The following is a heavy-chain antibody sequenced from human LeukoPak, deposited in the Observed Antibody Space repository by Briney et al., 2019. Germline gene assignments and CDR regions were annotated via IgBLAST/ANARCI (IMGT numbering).Heavy chain of an antibody. CDR2: MNPNSGNT. CDR3: ARDPYSSSRYTYYYYGMDV. D-gene: IGHD6-13*01. V-gene: IGHV1-8*01. Sequence: ASVKVSCKASGYTFTSYDINWVRQATGQGLEWMGWMNPNSGNTGYAQKFQGRVTMTRNTSISTAYMELSSLRSEDTAVYYCARDPYSSSRYTYYYYGMDVWGQGTTVTVSS. CDR1: GYTFTSYD. J-gene: IGHJ6*02.